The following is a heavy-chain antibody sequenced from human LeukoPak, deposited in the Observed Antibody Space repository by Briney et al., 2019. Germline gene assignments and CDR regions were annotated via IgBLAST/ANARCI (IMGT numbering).Heavy chain of an antibody. J-gene: IGHJ3*02. Sequence: GGSLRLSCAASGFTVSSNYVSWVCQAPGKGLEWVSVIYSGGSTYYADSVKGRFTISRDNSKNTLYLQMNSLRAEDTAVYYCAAHGEADAFDIWGQGTMVTVSS. CDR2: IYSGGST. CDR3: AAHGEADAFDI. D-gene: IGHD3-10*01. V-gene: IGHV3-66*01. CDR1: GFTVSSNY.